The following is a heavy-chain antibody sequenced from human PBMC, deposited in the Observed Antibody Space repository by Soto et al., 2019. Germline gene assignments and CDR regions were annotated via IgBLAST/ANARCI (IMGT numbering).Heavy chain of an antibody. V-gene: IGHV4-30-4*01. CDR3: ARGRGAPNYFDS. J-gene: IGHJ4*02. Sequence: QVQLQESGPGLVKPSQTLSLTCTVSGGSISSGYYYWSWIRQPPGKGLEWIGYIYYSGSTDNNPSLKSRVTISRDTSKNQFSLQLTSVTAADTAVYYCARGRGAPNYFDSWGQGTLVTVSS. CDR1: GGSISSGYYY. CDR2: IYYSGST. D-gene: IGHD3-10*01.